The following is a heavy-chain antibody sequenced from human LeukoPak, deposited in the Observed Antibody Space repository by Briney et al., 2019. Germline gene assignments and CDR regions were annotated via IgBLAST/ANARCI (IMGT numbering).Heavy chain of an antibody. Sequence: PSETLSLTCTVSGGSISSSSYYWGWIRQPPGKGLEWIGSIYYSGSTYYNPSLKSRVTISVDTSKNQFSLKLSSVTAADTAVYYCARVYYDSISPVDYWGQGTLVNVSS. CDR3: ARVYYDSISPVDY. CDR1: GGSISSSSYY. D-gene: IGHD3-22*01. CDR2: IYYSGST. V-gene: IGHV4-39*07. J-gene: IGHJ4*02.